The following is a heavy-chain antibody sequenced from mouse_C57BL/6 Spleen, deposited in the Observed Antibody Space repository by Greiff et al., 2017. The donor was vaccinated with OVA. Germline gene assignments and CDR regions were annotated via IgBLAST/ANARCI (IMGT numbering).Heavy chain of an antibody. J-gene: IGHJ2*01. CDR2: IYPGSGNT. CDR1: GYSFTSYY. V-gene: IGHV1-66*01. D-gene: IGHD1-1*01. Sequence: QVQLQQSGPELVKPGASVKISCKASGYSFTSYYIHWVKQRPGQGLEWIGWIYPGSGNTKYNEKFKGKATLTADTSSSTAYMQLSSLTSEDSAVYYCARGRSSLFDYWGQGTTLTVSS. CDR3: ARGRSSLFDY.